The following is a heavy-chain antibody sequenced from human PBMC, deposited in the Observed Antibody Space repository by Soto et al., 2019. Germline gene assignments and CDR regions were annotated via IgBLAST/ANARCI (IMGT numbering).Heavy chain of an antibody. J-gene: IGHJ6*02. V-gene: IGHV4-61*08. CDR1: GGSISSGGYY. D-gene: IGHD3-10*01. Sequence: PSETLSLTCTVSGGSISSGGYYWSWIRQHPGKGLEWIGYIYYSGSTNYNPSLKSRVTMSVDTSKNQFSLKLSSVTAADTAVYYCARDLWVNPYYYYGMDVWGQGTTVTVSS. CDR3: ARDLWVNPYYYYGMDV. CDR2: IYYSGST.